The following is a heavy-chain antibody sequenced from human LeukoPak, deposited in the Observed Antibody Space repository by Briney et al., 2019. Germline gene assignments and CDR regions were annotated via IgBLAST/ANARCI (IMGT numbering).Heavy chain of an antibody. Sequence: SETLSLTCTVSGASISSYYWSWIRQPPGRGLEWIGYIFHTVTTSYNPSLNSRVAISIDTSKNQFSLKLSSVTAADTAVYYCARDSGYGSGSYYTGTVSGFDPWGQGTLVTVSS. CDR2: IFHTVTT. CDR1: GASISSYY. D-gene: IGHD3-10*01. J-gene: IGHJ5*02. CDR3: ARDSGYGSGSYYTGTVSGFDP. V-gene: IGHV4-59*01.